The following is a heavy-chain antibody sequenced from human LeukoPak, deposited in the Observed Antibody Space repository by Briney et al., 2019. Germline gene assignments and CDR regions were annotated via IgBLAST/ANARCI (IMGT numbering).Heavy chain of an antibody. J-gene: IGHJ5*02. CDR1: GGSISSGDYY. CDR2: IYYSGST. D-gene: IGHD2-2*02. Sequence: SQTLSLTCTVSGGSISSGDYYWSWIRQPPGKGLEWIGYIYYSGSTYYNPSLKSRVTISVDTSKNQFSLKLSSVTAADTAVYSCPRYHLLYVDWSNPGAKGTLVPVS. CDR3: PRYHLLYVDWSNP. V-gene: IGHV4-30-4*08.